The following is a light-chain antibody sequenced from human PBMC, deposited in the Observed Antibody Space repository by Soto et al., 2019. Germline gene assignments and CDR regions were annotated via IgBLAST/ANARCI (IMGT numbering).Light chain of an antibody. CDR3: QQSYSMPYT. CDR1: QSISSF. V-gene: IGKV1-39*01. J-gene: IGKJ5*01. CDR2: AAS. Sequence: IQMTQSPSSLSASVGDRVTMPCRASQSISSFLNWYQQKPGNAPKYLIYAASMLRDGVPSRFSGSGSETHFTLTINSLQPEDFATYYCQQSYSMPYTFGQGTRLEIK.